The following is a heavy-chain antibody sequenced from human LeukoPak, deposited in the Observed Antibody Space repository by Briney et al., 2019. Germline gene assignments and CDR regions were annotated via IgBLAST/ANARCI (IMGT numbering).Heavy chain of an antibody. CDR3: ARGLRITMIVVVIPDAFDI. CDR2: INHRGST. CDR1: GGSFIEHY. D-gene: IGHD3-22*01. J-gene: IGHJ3*02. Sequence: SETLSLTCAVYGGSFIEHYWSWIRQPPGKGLEWIGEINHRGSTNYNPSLKSRVTISVDTSKNQFSLKLSSVTAADTAVYYCARGLRITMIVVVIPDAFDIWGQGTMVTVSS. V-gene: IGHV4-34*01.